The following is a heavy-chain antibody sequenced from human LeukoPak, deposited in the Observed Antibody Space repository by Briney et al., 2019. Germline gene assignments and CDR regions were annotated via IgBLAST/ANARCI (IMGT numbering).Heavy chain of an antibody. Sequence: QAGGSLRLSCAASGFTFSGCAMHWVRQAPGKGLEWVAVISYDGTNKYYADSVKGRFTISRDNSKNTLYLQMNSLRAEDTAVYYCARDPTLSIAVAGDWYFDLWGRGTLVTVSS. J-gene: IGHJ2*01. CDR1: GFTFSGCA. CDR2: ISYDGTNK. CDR3: ARDPTLSIAVAGDWYFDL. D-gene: IGHD6-19*01. V-gene: IGHV3-30-3*01.